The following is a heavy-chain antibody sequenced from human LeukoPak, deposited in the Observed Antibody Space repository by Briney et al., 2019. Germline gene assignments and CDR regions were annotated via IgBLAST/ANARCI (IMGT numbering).Heavy chain of an antibody. Sequence: PSETLSLTCTVSGGSISSYYWSWIRQPPGEGLEWIGYIFYSGSTNYKPSLKSRVTISVDTSKNQFSLNLSSVTAADTAVYYCARGPTTYYFDYWGQGTLVTVSS. CDR3: ARGPTTYYFDY. CDR2: IFYSGST. V-gene: IGHV4-59*01. J-gene: IGHJ4*02. CDR1: GGSISSYY. D-gene: IGHD1-1*01.